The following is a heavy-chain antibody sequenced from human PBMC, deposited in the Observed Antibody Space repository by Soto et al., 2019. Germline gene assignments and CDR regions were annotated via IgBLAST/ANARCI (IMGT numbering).Heavy chain of an antibody. CDR3: AKIPDADGVYDSSGFSLDY. D-gene: IGHD3-22*01. Sequence: QVQLVESGGGVVQPGRSLRLSCAASGITFRSFGMHWVRQAPGKGLEWVALISYDGSNKYYADSVRGRFTISRDNSKNTLFLQMNSLRAEDTAVYYYAKIPDADGVYDSSGFSLDYWGQGTLVTVSA. J-gene: IGHJ4*02. V-gene: IGHV3-30*18. CDR2: ISYDGSNK. CDR1: GITFRSFG.